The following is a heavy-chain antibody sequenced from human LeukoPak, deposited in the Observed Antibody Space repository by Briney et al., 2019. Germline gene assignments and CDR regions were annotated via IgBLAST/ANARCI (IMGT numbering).Heavy chain of an antibody. CDR1: GGSISSYY. D-gene: IGHD6-13*01. CDR2: IYTSGST. V-gene: IGHV4-4*09. J-gene: IGHJ4*02. CDR3: ARGTSSSWVFDY. Sequence: NPSETLSLTCTVSGGSISSYYWSSIRQPPGKVLEWIGYIYTSGSTNYNPSRKSRVTISIDTSQNQFSVKLSSVTAADTAVYYCARGTSSSWVFDYWGQGTLVTVSS.